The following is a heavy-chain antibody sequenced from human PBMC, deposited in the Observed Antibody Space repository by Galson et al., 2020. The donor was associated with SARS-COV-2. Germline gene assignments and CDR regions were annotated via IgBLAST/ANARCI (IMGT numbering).Heavy chain of an antibody. V-gene: IGHV3-49*04. CDR2: IRSTPHGETT. D-gene: IGHD1-26*01. J-gene: IGHJ1*01. CDR3: TRDRWDLGDYWRF. Sequence: GESLKISCTGSGFTFGDYALNWVRQAPGKGLEWVGFIRSTPHGETTEYDAYVKGRFTISRDDSKSIAYLQMNSLRTEDTAVYYCTRDRWDLGDYWRFWGQGTLVTVSS. CDR1: GFTFGDYA.